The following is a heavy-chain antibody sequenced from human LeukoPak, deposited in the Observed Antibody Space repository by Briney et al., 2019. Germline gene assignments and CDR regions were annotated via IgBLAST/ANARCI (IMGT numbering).Heavy chain of an antibody. Sequence: SQTLSLTCAISGDSVSSNSAAWNWIRQSPSRGLEWLGRTYYRSKWYNDYAVSVKSRITINPDTSKNQFSLQLNSVTPEDTAVYYCARAGDIVLMVYQSWFDPWGQGTLVTVSS. CDR2: TYYRSKWYN. CDR1: GDSVSSNSAA. V-gene: IGHV6-1*01. D-gene: IGHD2-8*01. CDR3: ARAGDIVLMVYQSWFDP. J-gene: IGHJ5*02.